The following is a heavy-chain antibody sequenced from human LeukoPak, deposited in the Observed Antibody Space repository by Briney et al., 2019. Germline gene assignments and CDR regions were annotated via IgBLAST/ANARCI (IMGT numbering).Heavy chain of an antibody. J-gene: IGHJ6*03. CDR1: GDSISTSNSY. CDR3: ARQRYSSGWYRDYMDV. V-gene: IGHV4-39*07. Sequence: SETLSLTCTVSGDSISTSNSYWGWIRQPPGKGLEWIGSIYYSGNTYYNASLKSRVTISVDTSKNQFSLKLSSVTAADTAVYYCARQRYSSGWYRDYMDVWGKGTTVTISS. CDR2: IYYSGNT. D-gene: IGHD6-19*01.